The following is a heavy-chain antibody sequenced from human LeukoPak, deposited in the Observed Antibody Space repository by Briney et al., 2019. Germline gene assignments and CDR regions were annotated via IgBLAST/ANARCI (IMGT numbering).Heavy chain of an antibody. CDR1: GGSISSHY. CDR3: ASSSSYYYDSSGSEYFQH. Sequence: SETLSLTCTVSGGSISSHYWSWIRQPPGKGLEWIGYIYYSGSTNYNPSLKSRVTISVDTSKNQFSLKLSSVTAADTAVYYCASSSSYYYDSSGSEYFQHWGRGTLVTVSS. V-gene: IGHV4-59*11. J-gene: IGHJ1*01. CDR2: IYYSGST. D-gene: IGHD3-22*01.